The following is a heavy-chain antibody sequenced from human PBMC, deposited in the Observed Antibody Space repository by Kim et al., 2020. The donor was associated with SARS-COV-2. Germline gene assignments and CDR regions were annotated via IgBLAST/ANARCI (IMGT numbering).Heavy chain of an antibody. CDR1: GFTFSSYA. V-gene: IGHV3-23*01. J-gene: IGHJ5*02. Sequence: GGSLRLSCAASGFTFSSYAMSWVRQAPGKGLEWVSAISGSGGSTYYADSVKGRFTISRDNSKNTLYLQMNSLRAEDTAVYYCAKGVTLTGWGDWFDPWGQGTLVTVSS. D-gene: IGHD3-9*01. CDR2: ISGSGGST. CDR3: AKGVTLTGWGDWFDP.